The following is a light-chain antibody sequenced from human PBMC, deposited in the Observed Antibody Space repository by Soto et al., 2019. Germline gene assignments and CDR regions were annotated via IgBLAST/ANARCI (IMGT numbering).Light chain of an antibody. CDR1: QSFRGL. J-gene: IGKJ5*01. V-gene: IGKV3-11*01. CDR3: QQRHMWPIT. CDR2: DAY. Sequence: EVVLTQSPVPQSLSPGERATLSCRASQSFRGLLAWYQQKPGQAPRLLIYDAYNRATGIPPRFSGSGSGTDFTLTISSLEPEDSAVYYCQQRHMWPITFGQGTRLEIK.